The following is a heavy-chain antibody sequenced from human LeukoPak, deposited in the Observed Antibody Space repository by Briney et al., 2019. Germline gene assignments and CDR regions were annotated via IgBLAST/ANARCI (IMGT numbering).Heavy chain of an antibody. J-gene: IGHJ6*04. CDR3: AGLTYSSGWSDPLYYGMYV. D-gene: IGHD6-19*01. Sequence: SETLSLTCTVSGGSISSGGYYWSWIRQHPGKGLEWIGYIYYSGSTYYNPSLKSRVTISVDTSKNQFSLKLSSVTAADTAVYFCAGLTYSSGWSDPLYYGMYVWGKGTTVTVSS. CDR1: GGSISSGGYY. CDR2: IYYSGST. V-gene: IGHV4-31*03.